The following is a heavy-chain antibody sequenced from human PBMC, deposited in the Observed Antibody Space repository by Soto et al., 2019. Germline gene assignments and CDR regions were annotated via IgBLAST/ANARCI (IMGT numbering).Heavy chain of an antibody. J-gene: IGHJ6*02. Sequence: GASVKVSCKASGYTFTGYYMHWVRQAPGQGLEWMGWINPNSGGTNYAQKFQGWVTMTRDTSISTAYMELSRLRSDDTAVYYCAREYSYGSYHYYGMDVWGQGTTVTGSS. D-gene: IGHD5-18*01. V-gene: IGHV1-2*04. CDR1: GYTFTGYY. CDR2: INPNSGGT. CDR3: AREYSYGSYHYYGMDV.